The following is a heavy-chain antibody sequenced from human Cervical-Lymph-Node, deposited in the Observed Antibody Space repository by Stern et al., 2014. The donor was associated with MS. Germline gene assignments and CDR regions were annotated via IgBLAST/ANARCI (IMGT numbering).Heavy chain of an antibody. CDR1: GYTFTSYY. D-gene: IGHD3-22*01. J-gene: IGHJ4*02. CDR2: INPSGGST. CDR3: ASTEPYTYYYDSPSY. Sequence: QVQLVQSGAEVKKPGASVKVSCKASGYTFTSYYMHWVRQAPGQGLEWMGIINPSGGSTSYAQKFQGRVTMTRDTSTSTVYMELSSLRSEDTAVYYCASTEPYTYYYDSPSYWGQGTLVTVSS. V-gene: IGHV1-46*03.